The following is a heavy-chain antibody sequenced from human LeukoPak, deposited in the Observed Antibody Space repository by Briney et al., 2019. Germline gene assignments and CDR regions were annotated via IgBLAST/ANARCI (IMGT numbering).Heavy chain of an antibody. V-gene: IGHV4-38-2*01. CDR1: GYSISSGYY. CDR3: ARLDYGDYYFDY. CDR2: IYHSGST. J-gene: IGHJ4*02. Sequence: SETLSLTCAVSGYSISSGYYWGWIRQPPGKGLEWIGSIYHSGSTYYNPSLKSRVTISVDTSKTQFSLNLSSVTAADTAVYYCARLDYGDYYFDYWGQGTLVTVSS. D-gene: IGHD4-17*01.